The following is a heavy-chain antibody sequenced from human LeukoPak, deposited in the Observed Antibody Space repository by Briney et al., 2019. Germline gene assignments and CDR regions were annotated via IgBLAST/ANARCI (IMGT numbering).Heavy chain of an antibody. V-gene: IGHV4-59*02. Sequence: GSLRLSCTVSGFTVSSNSMSWVRQAPGKGLEWIGYIYYSGSTNYNPSLKSRVTISVDTSKTQFSLKLSSVTAAATAVYYCARSLYYYGSDSFDIWGQGTMVTVSS. J-gene: IGHJ3*02. CDR3: ARSLYYYGSDSFDI. D-gene: IGHD3-10*01. CDR2: IYYSGST. CDR1: GFTVSSNS.